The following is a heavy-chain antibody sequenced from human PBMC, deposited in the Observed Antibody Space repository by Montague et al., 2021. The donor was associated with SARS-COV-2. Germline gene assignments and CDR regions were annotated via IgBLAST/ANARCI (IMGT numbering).Heavy chain of an antibody. V-gene: IGHV4-59*01. Sequence: SETLSLTCTVSGGSISGYYWSWIRQPPGKGLEWIGYIFRSGRTNYNPSLKSRVIISLDTSKNQFSLRLSSVTAADTALYYCARTGRGSRYFYGVDVWGQGTTVTVSS. J-gene: IGHJ6*02. CDR2: IFRSGRT. D-gene: IGHD3-10*01. CDR1: GGSISGYY. CDR3: ARTGRGSRYFYGVDV.